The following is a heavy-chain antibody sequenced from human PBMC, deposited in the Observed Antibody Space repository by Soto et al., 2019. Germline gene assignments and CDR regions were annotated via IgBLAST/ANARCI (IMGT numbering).Heavy chain of an antibody. Sequence: GGSLILSCAGSGFPFSSYSMIWVRQATGKGLEWISAISGSGGSTYYADSVKGRFTISRYNSKNTLYLQMNSLRAEDTAVYYCAKFGVVVPAGKDDYYYMDVWGKGTTVTVSS. D-gene: IGHD2-2*01. CDR1: GFPFSSYS. CDR2: ISGSGGST. CDR3: AKFGVVVPAGKDDYYYMDV. V-gene: IGHV3-23*01. J-gene: IGHJ6*03.